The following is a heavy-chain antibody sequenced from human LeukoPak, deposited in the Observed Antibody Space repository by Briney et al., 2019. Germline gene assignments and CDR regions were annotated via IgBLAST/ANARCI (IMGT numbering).Heavy chain of an antibody. D-gene: IGHD3-16*02. CDR2: LSGSAGGT. V-gene: IGHV3-23*01. CDR1: GFTFSSYA. CDR3: AKRGVVVRVFLVGFHKEAYYFDY. J-gene: IGHJ4*02. Sequence: GGSLRLSCAASGFTFSSYAMSWVRQAPGKGLEWVAGLSGSAGGTNYADSVKGRFTISRDNSKNTLFLQMDRLRVEDTAVYFCAKRGVVVRVFLVGFHKEAYYFDYWGQGTLVTVSS.